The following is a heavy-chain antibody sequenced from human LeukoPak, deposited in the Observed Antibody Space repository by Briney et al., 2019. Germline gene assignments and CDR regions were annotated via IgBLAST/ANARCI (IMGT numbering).Heavy chain of an antibody. CDR2: ISGSGAST. V-gene: IGHV3-23*01. CDR3: AKARAGDITAAFNY. J-gene: IGHJ4*02. Sequence: PGGSLRLSCEASGFTFSSFAMSWVRQAPGKGLEWVSGISGSGASTYYADSVKGRFTISRDNSQNTLYLQMNSLRAEDTAIYYCAKARAGDITAAFNYWGQGTLVTVSS. CDR1: GFTFSSFA. D-gene: IGHD6-13*01.